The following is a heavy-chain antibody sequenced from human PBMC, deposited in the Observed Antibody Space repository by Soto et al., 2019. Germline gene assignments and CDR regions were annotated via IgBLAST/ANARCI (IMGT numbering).Heavy chain of an antibody. CDR2: IKSKTDGGTT. V-gene: IGHV3-15*01. D-gene: IGHD5-12*01. Sequence: GGSLRLSCAASGFTFSNAWMSWVRQAPGKGLEWVGRIKSKTDGGTTDYAAPVKGRFTISRDDSKNTLYLQMNSLKTEDTAVYYCTSTLKYSGYDYYFDYWGHGTLVTVSS. J-gene: IGHJ4*01. CDR3: TSTLKYSGYDYYFDY. CDR1: GFTFSNAW.